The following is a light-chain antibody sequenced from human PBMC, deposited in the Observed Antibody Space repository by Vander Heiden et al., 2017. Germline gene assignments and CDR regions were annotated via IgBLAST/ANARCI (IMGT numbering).Light chain of an antibody. V-gene: IGKV3-20*01. CDR1: QSISSSY. CDR3: QQYSSSPRT. J-gene: IGKJ1*01. Sequence: ELVLTQSPGTLSLSPGDRASLSCRASQSISSSYLGWYQQKPGQTPRLLIYGASTRATGIPDRFSGSGSGTDFTLTISRLEPEDFAVYYCQQYSSSPRTFGQGTKVEV. CDR2: GAS.